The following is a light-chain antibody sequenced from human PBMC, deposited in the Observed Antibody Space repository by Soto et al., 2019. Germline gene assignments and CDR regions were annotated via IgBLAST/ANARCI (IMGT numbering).Light chain of an antibody. CDR1: QSISSY. CDR2: AAS. V-gene: IGKV1-39*01. CDR3: QQSYSTPYT. Sequence: DIQMTQSPSSLSASVGDRVTITCRASQSISSYLNWYQQKPGKAPKLLIYAASSLQIGVLSRFSGSGSGTHFTLTISSLQPEDFATYYCQQSYSTPYTFGQGTKVDIK. J-gene: IGKJ2*01.